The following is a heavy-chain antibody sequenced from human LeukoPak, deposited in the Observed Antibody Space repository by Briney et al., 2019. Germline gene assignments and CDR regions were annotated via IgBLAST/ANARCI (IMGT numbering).Heavy chain of an antibody. Sequence: SGGSLRLSCAASGFTFSNYAMSWVRQAPGKGLEWVSGVSESGDSTYYADSVRGRFTISKDISKNTLYLQMNNLRVEDTAIYYCTKEPAYSGGWHLFDHWGQGSLVTVSS. CDR2: VSESGDST. J-gene: IGHJ5*02. V-gene: IGHV3-23*01. CDR3: TKEPAYSGGWHLFDH. CDR1: GFTFSNYA. D-gene: IGHD6-19*01.